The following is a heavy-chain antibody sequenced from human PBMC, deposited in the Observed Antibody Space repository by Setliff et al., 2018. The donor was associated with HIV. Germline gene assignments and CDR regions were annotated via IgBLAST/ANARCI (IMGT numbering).Heavy chain of an antibody. J-gene: IGHJ4*01. V-gene: IGHV1-18*01. CDR2: ISAYNGNT. CDR3: ARLMHYYDSFWVLWRENYFDS. CDR1: GYTFTSYG. Sequence: ASVKVSCKASGYTFTSYGISWVRQAPGQGLEWMGWISAYNGNTNYAQKLQGRVTMATDTSTSTAYMELRSLRSDDTAVYYCARLMHYYDSFWVLWRENYFDSWGRGTLVTVSS. D-gene: IGHD3-22*01.